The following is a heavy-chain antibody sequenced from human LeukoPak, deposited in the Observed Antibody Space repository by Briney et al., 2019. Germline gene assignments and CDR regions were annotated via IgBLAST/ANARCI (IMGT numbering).Heavy chain of an antibody. D-gene: IGHD3-22*01. V-gene: IGHV1-18*01. J-gene: IGHJ5*02. CDR2: IIAYNGNT. CDR3: AREEDNYDSSGYFDP. CDR1: GYTFTSYG. Sequence: GASVKVSCKASGYTFTSYGISWVRQAPGQGLEWMGWIIAYNGNTNYAQKLQGRVTMTTDTSTSTAYMELRSLRSDDTAVYFCAREEDNYDSSGYFDPWGQGTLVTVSS.